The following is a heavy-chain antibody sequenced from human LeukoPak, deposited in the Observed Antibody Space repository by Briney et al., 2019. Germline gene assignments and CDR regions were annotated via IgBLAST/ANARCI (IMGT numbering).Heavy chain of an antibody. Sequence: GGSLRLSCAASGFTFSSYWMHWVRQAPRKGRVWVSRINSDGSTTSYADSVKGRFTISRDNAKNTLYLQMNSLRAEDTAVYYCARDDYGGRGEFDYWGQGTLVTVSS. CDR2: INSDGSTT. CDR1: GFTFSSYW. D-gene: IGHD4-23*01. V-gene: IGHV3-74*01. CDR3: ARDDYGGRGEFDY. J-gene: IGHJ4*02.